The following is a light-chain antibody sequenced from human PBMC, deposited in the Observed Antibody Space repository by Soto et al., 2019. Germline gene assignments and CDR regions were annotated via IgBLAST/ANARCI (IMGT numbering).Light chain of an antibody. V-gene: IGLV2-11*01. CDR3: CSYAGSNTGV. J-gene: IGLJ3*02. Sequence: QSALTQPRSVSGSPGQSGIISCTGTNSDVCAYDYVSWYQQHPGKAPKLIIYDVTNRPSGVPDRFSASKSGNTASLRISGLQVEDEADYYCCSYAGSNTGVFGVGSKLTVL. CDR1: NSDVCAYDY. CDR2: DVT.